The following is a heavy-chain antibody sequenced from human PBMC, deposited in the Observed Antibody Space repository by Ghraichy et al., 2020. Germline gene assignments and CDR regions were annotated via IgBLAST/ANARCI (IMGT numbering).Heavy chain of an antibody. J-gene: IGHJ4*02. CDR1: GFTFSSYG. CDR2: IRYDGSNK. Sequence: GGSLRLSCAASGFTFSSYGMHWVRQAPGKGLEWVAFIRYDGSNKYYADSVKGRFTISRDNSKNTLYLQMNSLRAEDTAVYYCAKDSDSTLRLYGSGLYYFDYWGQGTLVTVSS. D-gene: IGHD3-10*01. V-gene: IGHV3-30*02. CDR3: AKDSDSTLRLYGSGLYYFDY.